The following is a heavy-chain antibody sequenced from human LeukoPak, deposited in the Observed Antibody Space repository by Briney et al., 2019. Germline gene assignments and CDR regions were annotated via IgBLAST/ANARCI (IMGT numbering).Heavy chain of an antibody. CDR2: INHSGSA. V-gene: IGHV4-34*01. CDR3: ARLTYSNNWYFRRGLDNWFDP. D-gene: IGHD6-13*01. Sequence: SETLSLTCAVYGGSFSRYYWTWIRQPPGKGLEWIGEINHSGSANYNPPLKSRVTISVDASKSQFSLRLSSVTAADTAVYYCARLTYSNNWYFRRGLDNWFDPWGQGTLVTVSS. CDR1: GGSFSRYY. J-gene: IGHJ5*02.